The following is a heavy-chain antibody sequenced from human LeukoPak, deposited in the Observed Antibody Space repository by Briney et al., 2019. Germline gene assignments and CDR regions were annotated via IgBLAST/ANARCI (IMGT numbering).Heavy chain of an antibody. J-gene: IGHJ4*02. CDR2: IDPSDSYT. CDR1: GYIFTSYW. CDR3: ARRLYSGDEAYDY. Sequence: GESLKISCKGAGYIFTSYWINWVRQTPGKGLEWMGRIDPSDSYTKYSPSFQVHVTISADKSISTAYLQWSSLKASDTAMYYCARRLYSGDEAYDYWGQGTLVTVSS. D-gene: IGHD5-12*01. V-gene: IGHV5-10-1*01.